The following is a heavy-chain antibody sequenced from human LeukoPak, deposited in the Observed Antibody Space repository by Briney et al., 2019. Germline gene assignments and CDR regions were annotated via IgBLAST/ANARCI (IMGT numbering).Heavy chain of an antibody. Sequence: GGSLRLSCAASGFTFSNYGMTWVRQAPGKGLEGGSGISDSGGSTKHAVSVKGRFTISRDNSKNTLFLQMNSLRAEDTAVYYCAKDFDGYYDILSGSFDYGRQGTLVTASA. J-gene: IGHJ4*02. D-gene: IGHD3-9*01. CDR1: GFTFSNYG. CDR3: AKDFDGYYDILSGSFDY. CDR2: ISDSGGST. V-gene: IGHV3-23*01.